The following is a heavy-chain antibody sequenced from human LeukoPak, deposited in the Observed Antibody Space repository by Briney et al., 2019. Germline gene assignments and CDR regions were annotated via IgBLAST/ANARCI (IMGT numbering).Heavy chain of an antibody. CDR3: ARHRYSSGQDY. V-gene: IGHV4-38-2*01. D-gene: IGHD6-19*01. CDR2: IYHSGST. CDR1: GYSISSGYY. Sequence: SETLSLTCAVSGYSISSGYYWGWIRQPPGKGLEWIGSIYHSGSTNYNPSLKSRVTISVDTSKNQFSLKLSSVTAADTAVYYCARHRYSSGQDYWGQGTLVTVSP. J-gene: IGHJ4*02.